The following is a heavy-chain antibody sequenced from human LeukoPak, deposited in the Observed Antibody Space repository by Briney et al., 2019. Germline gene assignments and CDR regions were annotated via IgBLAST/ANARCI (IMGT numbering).Heavy chain of an antibody. J-gene: IGHJ4*02. V-gene: IGHV3-15*01. CDR3: SAIGYSGGFAY. D-gene: IGHD5-18*01. CDR2: IKNKTAGGTT. CDR1: GFTFSSYS. Sequence: PGGSLRLSCAASGFTFSSYSMNWVRQAPGKGLEWVGRIKNKTAGGTTDYGAPMKGRFTISRDDSKSTLFLQMNSLKTEDTAVYYCSAIGYSGGFAYWGQGTLVTVSS.